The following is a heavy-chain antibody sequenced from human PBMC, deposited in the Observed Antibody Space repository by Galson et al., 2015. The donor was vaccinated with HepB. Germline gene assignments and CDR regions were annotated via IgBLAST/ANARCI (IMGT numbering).Heavy chain of an antibody. CDR2: IKEDGSEK. J-gene: IGHJ6*02. Sequence: LRLSCAASEFILSMYWMNWVRQAPGKGLEWVSNIKEDGSEKNYVDSVKGRFTIARDNAKNSLYLQMNSLRAEDTAVYYCARVKRGEWYSFYYYGMDVWGRGTTVTVSS. CDR3: ARVKRGEWYSFYYYGMDV. D-gene: IGHD3-10*01. CDR1: EFILSMYW. V-gene: IGHV3-7*05.